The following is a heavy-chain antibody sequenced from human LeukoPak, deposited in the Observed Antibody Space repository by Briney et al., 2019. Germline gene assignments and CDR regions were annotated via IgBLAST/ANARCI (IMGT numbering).Heavy chain of an antibody. V-gene: IGHV3-30*02. J-gene: IGHJ4*02. Sequence: GGSLRLSCAASGFTFSSYGMHWVRQAPGKGLEWVAFIRYDGSNKYYADSVKGRFTISRDNSKNTLYLQMNSLRAEDTAVYYCAKDRSIAAAGTIDYWGQGTLATVSS. CDR3: AKDRSIAAAGTIDY. D-gene: IGHD6-13*01. CDR2: IRYDGSNK. CDR1: GFTFSSYG.